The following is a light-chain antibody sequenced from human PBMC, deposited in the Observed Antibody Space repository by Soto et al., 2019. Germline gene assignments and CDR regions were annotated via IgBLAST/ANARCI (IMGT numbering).Light chain of an antibody. Sequence: DIVMTQSPDSLAVSLGERATINCKSSQSVLYTNNTNYLAWYQQKPGQPPKLIIYWASTRESGVPDRFSGSGSGTEFTLTISSLQAEDVAVYYGQQYYDAPQNFGQGTKVEIK. CDR2: WAS. CDR3: QQYYDAPQN. V-gene: IGKV4-1*01. CDR1: QSVLYTNNTNY. J-gene: IGKJ1*01.